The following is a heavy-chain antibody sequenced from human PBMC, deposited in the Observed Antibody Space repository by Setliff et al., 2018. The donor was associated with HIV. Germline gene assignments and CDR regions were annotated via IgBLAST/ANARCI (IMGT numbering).Heavy chain of an antibody. J-gene: IGHJ3*01. D-gene: IGHD3-22*01. CDR1: GYIFTSYY. Sequence: ASVKVSCKTSGYIFTSYYMQWVRQAPGQGLEWMGIINPSGGSTSYAQKFQGRVTMTRDTSTSTVYMELSSLRSEDTAVYFCATGRHYYDSSDYPANPFDVWGQGTMVTVSS. CDR2: INPSGGST. CDR3: ATGRHYYDSSDYPANPFDV. V-gene: IGHV1-46*01.